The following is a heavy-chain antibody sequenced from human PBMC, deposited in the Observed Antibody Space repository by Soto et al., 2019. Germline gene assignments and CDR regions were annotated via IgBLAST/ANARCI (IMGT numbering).Heavy chain of an antibody. D-gene: IGHD3-22*01. Sequence: ASVKVSCKASGYTFTGYYMHWVRQAPGQGLEWMGWINPNSGGTNYAQKFQGWVTMTRDTSISTAYMELSRLRSDDTAVYYCARDGGRNYYYYDSSGYYGDYYYGMDVWGQGTTVTVS. CDR3: ARDGGRNYYYYDSSGYYGDYYYGMDV. CDR2: INPNSGGT. J-gene: IGHJ6*02. V-gene: IGHV1-2*04. CDR1: GYTFTGYY.